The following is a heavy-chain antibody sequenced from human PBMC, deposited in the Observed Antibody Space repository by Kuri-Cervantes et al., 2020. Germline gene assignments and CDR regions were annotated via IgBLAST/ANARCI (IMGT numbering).Heavy chain of an antibody. CDR1: GFTFSSYS. Sequence: GGSLRLSCAASGFTFSSYSMNWVRQAPGKGLEWVSYISSSSTIYYADSVKGRFTVSRDNAKNSLYLQMNSLRVEDTAVYYCTTDRRERWLQLYYYYGMDVWGQGTTVTVSS. D-gene: IGHD5-24*01. CDR3: TTDRRERWLQLYYYYGMDV. V-gene: IGHV3-48*04. J-gene: IGHJ6*02. CDR2: ISSSSTI.